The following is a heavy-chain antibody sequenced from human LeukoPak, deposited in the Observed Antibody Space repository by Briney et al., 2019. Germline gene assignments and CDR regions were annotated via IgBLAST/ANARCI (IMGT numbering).Heavy chain of an antibody. CDR3: ANQQFASVRAFDY. D-gene: IGHD6-6*01. V-gene: IGHV1-2*06. Sequence: ASVKVSFKASGYTFTDYHIHWVRQAPGQGLEWMGRINPYSGGTHYSQEFQGRVTMTRDTSISTAYMEVSSLRSDDTALYYCANQQFASVRAFDYWGQGTLVTVSS. CDR2: INPYSGGT. J-gene: IGHJ4*02. CDR1: GYTFTDYH.